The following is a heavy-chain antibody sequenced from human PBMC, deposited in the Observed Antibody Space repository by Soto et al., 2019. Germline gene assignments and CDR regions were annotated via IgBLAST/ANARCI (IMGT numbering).Heavy chain of an antibody. CDR2: IKQDGSEK. D-gene: IGHD2-2*01. V-gene: IGHV3-7*01. J-gene: IGHJ6*03. Sequence: GGSLRLSCAASGFTFSSYWMSWVRQAPGKGLEKVANIKQDGSEKYYVDSVKGRFTISRDNAKNSLYLQMNSLRAEDTAVYYCARVFVCSSTSCPEIYYYYYYMDVWGKGTTVTVSS. CDR1: GFTFSSYW. CDR3: ARVFVCSSTSCPEIYYYYYYMDV.